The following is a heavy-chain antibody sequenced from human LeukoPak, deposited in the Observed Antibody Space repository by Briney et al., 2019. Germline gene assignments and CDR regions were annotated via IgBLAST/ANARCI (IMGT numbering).Heavy chain of an antibody. D-gene: IGHD5-18*01. J-gene: IGHJ6*03. CDR2: ISAYNGNT. Sequence: ASVKVSCKASGYTFTSYGISWVRQAPGQGLEWMGWISAYNGNTNYAQKLQGRVTMTTDTSTSTAYMELRSLRSDDTAVYYCARVPHADTAMARLLNYYYYYMDVWGKGTTVTVSS. CDR1: GYTFTSYG. CDR3: ARVPHADTAMARLLNYYYYYMDV. V-gene: IGHV1-18*01.